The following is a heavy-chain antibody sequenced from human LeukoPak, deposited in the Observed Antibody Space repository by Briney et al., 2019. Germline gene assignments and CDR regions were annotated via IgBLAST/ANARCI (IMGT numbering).Heavy chain of an antibody. J-gene: IGHJ4*02. CDR3: ARHPLLYDSSGYHHDYYFDY. Sequence: ADTLSLTCSVSGGSISSYSWSWIRQSPGKGLEWIGSMFCRGKSNFNPSLKSRVTISVDTFKNHVSLKLSSVTAADTAVYYCARHPLLYDSSGYHHDYYFDYWGQGTLVTV. CDR2: MFCRGKS. CDR1: GGSISSYS. D-gene: IGHD3-22*01. V-gene: IGHV4-59*07.